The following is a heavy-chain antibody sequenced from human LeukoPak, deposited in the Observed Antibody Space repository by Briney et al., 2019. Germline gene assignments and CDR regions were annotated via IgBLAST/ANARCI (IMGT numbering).Heavy chain of an antibody. J-gene: IGHJ6*03. D-gene: IGHD4-11*01. Sequence: PSETLSLTCTVSGGSISSYYWSWIRQPPGKGLEWIGYIYYSGSTNYNPSLKSRVTISVDTSKSQFSLKLSSVTAADTAVYYCARVQGMTTVGGYYMDVWGKGTTVTVSS. CDR2: IYYSGST. V-gene: IGHV4-59*01. CDR3: ARVQGMTTVGGYYMDV. CDR1: GGSISSYY.